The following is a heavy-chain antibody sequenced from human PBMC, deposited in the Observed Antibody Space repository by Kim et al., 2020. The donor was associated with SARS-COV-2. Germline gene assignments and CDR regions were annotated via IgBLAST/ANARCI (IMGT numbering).Heavy chain of an antibody. V-gene: IGHV6-1*01. CDR3: ARDAPSRGWYYFDS. J-gene: IGHJ4*02. D-gene: IGHD6-19*01. Sequence: YAVSVKSRITFNADTSKNQFSLQLKSVTPEDTAVYYCARDAPSRGWYYFDSWGQGTLVTVSS.